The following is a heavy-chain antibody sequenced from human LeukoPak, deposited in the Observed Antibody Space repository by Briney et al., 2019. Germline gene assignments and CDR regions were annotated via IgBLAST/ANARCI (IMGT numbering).Heavy chain of an antibody. V-gene: IGHV3-23*01. D-gene: IGHD1-26*01. Sequence: GGSLRLSCAASGFTFSSYAMSWVRQAPGKGLEWVSAISGSRGSTYYTDSVKGRFTISRDNSKNTLYLQMNSLKTEDTAVYYCTTDLSGSYYGDYWGQGTLVTVSS. CDR2: ISGSRGST. J-gene: IGHJ4*02. CDR3: TTDLSGSYYGDY. CDR1: GFTFSSYA.